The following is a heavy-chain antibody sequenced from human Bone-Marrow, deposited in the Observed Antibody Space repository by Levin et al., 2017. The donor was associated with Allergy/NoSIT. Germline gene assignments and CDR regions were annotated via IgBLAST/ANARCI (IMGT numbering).Heavy chain of an antibody. CDR3: ARGNAATVTDAFDI. Sequence: ASETLSLTCTVSGGSISSGSYYWSWIRQPAGKGLEWIGRVYTSETSYNPSLKSRVTISADTSKNQFSLRLRSVTAADTAVYYCARGNAATVTDAFDIWGQGTMVIVSS. J-gene: IGHJ3*02. V-gene: IGHV4-61*02. CDR2: VYTSET. D-gene: IGHD4-17*01. CDR1: GGSISSGSYY.